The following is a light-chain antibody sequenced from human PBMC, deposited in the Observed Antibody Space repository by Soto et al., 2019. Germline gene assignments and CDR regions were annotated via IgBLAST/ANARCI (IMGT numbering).Light chain of an antibody. CDR2: DAS. CDR1: QSISSY. V-gene: IGKV1-39*01. Sequence: DIQMTQSPSSLSASVGDRVTITCRASQSISSYLNWYQQKPGKAPKLLIYDASSLQSGVPSRFSGSGSGTDFPLTISSLQPEDFATYYCQQSYSTPRTFGQGTKLEIK. J-gene: IGKJ2*01. CDR3: QQSYSTPRT.